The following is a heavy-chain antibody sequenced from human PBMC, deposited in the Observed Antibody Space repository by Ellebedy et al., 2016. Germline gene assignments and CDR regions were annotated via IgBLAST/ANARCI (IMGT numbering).Heavy chain of an antibody. CDR1: GFTFSNYV. CDR2: IGLSGGNT. V-gene: IGHV3-23*01. J-gene: IGHJ4*02. CDR3: AKEDGGYVFDH. Sequence: GESLKISCAASGFTFSNYVLSWVRQAPGKGLEWVSTIGLSGGNTYYADSVKGRFTISRDNSKNTLSLQMNSLRAEDTAVYYCAKEDGGYVFDHWGQGALVTVSS. D-gene: IGHD5-12*01.